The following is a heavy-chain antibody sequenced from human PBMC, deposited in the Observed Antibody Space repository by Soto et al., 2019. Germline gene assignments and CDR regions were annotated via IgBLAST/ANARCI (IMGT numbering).Heavy chain of an antibody. V-gene: IGHV4-34*01. CDR2: INHSGST. CDR1: GGSFSGYY. Sequence: SETLSLTCAVYGGSFSGYYWSWIRQPPGKGLEWIGEINHSGSTNYNPSLKSRVTISVDTSKNQFSLKLSSVTAADTAVYYCARTAIAVADLDYWGQGTLVTVSS. CDR3: ARTAIAVADLDY. J-gene: IGHJ4*02. D-gene: IGHD6-19*01.